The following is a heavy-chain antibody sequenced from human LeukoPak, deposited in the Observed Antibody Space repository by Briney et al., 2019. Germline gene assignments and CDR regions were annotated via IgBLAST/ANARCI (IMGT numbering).Heavy chain of an antibody. V-gene: IGHV3-30*03. CDR3: ATPSSVVVVPAAMVY. J-gene: IGHJ4*02. Sequence: PGGSLRLSCAASGFTFSSYGMHWVRQAPGKGLEWVAVISYDGSNKYYADSVKGRFTISRDNSKNTLYLQMNSLRAEDRAVYYCATPSSVVVVPAAMVYWGQGTLVTVSS. D-gene: IGHD2-2*01. CDR1: GFTFSSYG. CDR2: ISYDGSNK.